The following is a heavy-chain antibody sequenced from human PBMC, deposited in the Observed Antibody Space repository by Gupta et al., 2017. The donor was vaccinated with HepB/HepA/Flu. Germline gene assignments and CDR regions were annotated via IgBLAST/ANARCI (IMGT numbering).Heavy chain of an antibody. CDR2: ISYDGSNK. J-gene: IGHJ4*02. CDR1: GFTSSSYG. D-gene: IGHD3-22*01. Sequence: QVQLVESGGGVVQPGRSLRLSCAASGFTSSSYGMHWVRQAPGKGLEWVAVISYDGSNKYYADSVKGRFTISRDNSKNTLYLQMNSLRAEDTAVYYCAKDRGLYYYDSSGYALPYWGQGTLVTVSS. CDR3: AKDRGLYYYDSSGYALPY. V-gene: IGHV3-30*18.